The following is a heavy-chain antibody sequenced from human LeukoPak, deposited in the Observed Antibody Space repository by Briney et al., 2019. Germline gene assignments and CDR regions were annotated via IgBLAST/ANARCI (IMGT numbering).Heavy chain of an antibody. CDR1: GYIFAGYN. Sequence: RASVNVSCTPSGYIFAGYNVHWVRQAPGRGLEWMGRVFSDSDATNYAQKFQGRVTMTRDRSISTAYMELSRLNSDDTAVYYCARGNNYGHDYWGQGTLVTVSS. V-gene: IGHV1-2*06. D-gene: IGHD5-18*01. CDR2: VFSDSDAT. CDR3: ARGNNYGHDY. J-gene: IGHJ4*02.